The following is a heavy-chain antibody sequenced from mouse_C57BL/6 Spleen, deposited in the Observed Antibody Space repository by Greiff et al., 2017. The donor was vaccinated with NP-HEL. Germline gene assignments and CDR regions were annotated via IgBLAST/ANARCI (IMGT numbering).Heavy chain of an antibody. CDR1: GYTFTSYW. CDR2: IHPNSGST. Sequence: QVQLQQPGAELVKPGASVKLSCKASGYTFTSYWMHWVKQRPGQGLEWIGMIHPNSGSTNYNEKFKSKATLTVDKSSSTAYMQLSSLTSEDSAVYYCARSPTRYYYAMDYWGQGTSVTVSS. J-gene: IGHJ4*01. V-gene: IGHV1-64*01. D-gene: IGHD6-1*01. CDR3: ARSPTRYYYAMDY.